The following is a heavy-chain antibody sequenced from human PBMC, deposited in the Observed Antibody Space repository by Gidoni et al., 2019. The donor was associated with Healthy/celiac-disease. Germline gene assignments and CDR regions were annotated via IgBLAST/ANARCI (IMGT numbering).Heavy chain of an antibody. CDR2: ISYDGSNK. D-gene: IGHD6-6*01. J-gene: IGHJ4*02. Sequence: QVQLVASGGGVVQPGRSLRLSCAASGFTFSSYAMHWVRQAPGKGLEWVAVISYDGSNKYYADSVKGRFTISRDNSKNTLYLQMNSLRAEDTAVYYCAREAYSSSHFDYWGQGTLVTVSS. CDR1: GFTFSSYA. V-gene: IGHV3-30-3*01. CDR3: AREAYSSSHFDY.